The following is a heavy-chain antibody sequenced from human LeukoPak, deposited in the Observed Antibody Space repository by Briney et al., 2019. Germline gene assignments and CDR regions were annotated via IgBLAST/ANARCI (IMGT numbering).Heavy chain of an antibody. Sequence: ASVTVSCKASGYTFTSYGISWVRQAPGQGLERMGWISAYNGNTNYAQKLQGRVTMTTDTSTSTAYIELRSLRADDTAVYYCARDGASGTTNYYGMDVWGQGTTVTVSS. CDR2: ISAYNGNT. V-gene: IGHV1-18*01. CDR1: GYTFTSYG. CDR3: ARDGASGTTNYYGMDV. D-gene: IGHD1-1*01. J-gene: IGHJ6*02.